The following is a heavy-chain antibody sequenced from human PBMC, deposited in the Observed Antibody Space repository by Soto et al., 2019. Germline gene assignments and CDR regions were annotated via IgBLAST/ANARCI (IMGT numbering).Heavy chain of an antibody. Sequence: GSLRLSCAASGFTFSSYWMSWVRQAPGKGLEWVANIKQDGSEKYYVDSVKGRFTISRDNAKNSLYLQMNSLRAEDTAVYYCARDTFIAARRRSDYYYYYYMDVWGKGTTVTVSS. CDR3: ARDTFIAARRRSDYYYYYYMDV. J-gene: IGHJ6*03. CDR1: GFTFSSYW. D-gene: IGHD6-6*01. CDR2: IKQDGSEK. V-gene: IGHV3-7*01.